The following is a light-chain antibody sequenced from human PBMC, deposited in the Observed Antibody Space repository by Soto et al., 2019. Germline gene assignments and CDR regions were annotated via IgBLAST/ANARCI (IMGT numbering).Light chain of an antibody. V-gene: IGKV3-11*01. CDR3: QQRSNWPPWT. CDR1: QSVSSY. CDR2: DAS. Sequence: EIVLTQSPATLSLSPGERATLSCRASQSVSSYVAWYQQKPGQAARLLIYDASNRATGIPARFSGSGSGTDFTLTISSLEPEDFAVYYCQQRSNWPPWTFGQGTKVEIK. J-gene: IGKJ1*01.